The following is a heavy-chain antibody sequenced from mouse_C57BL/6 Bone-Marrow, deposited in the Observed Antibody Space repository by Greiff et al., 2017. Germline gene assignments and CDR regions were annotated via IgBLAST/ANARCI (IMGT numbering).Heavy chain of an antibody. Sequence: QVQLKESGPGLVAPSQSLSITCTVSGFSFTSYAISWVRQPPGKGLEWLGVIWTGGGTNYNSALKSRLSISKDNSKSHVFLKMNSLQADDTARYYCARRVYGSEGARDDWGQGTSVTVSS. CDR2: IWTGGGT. V-gene: IGHV2-9-1*01. J-gene: IGHJ4*01. CDR1: GFSFTSYA. D-gene: IGHD1-1*01. CDR3: ARRVYGSEGARDD.